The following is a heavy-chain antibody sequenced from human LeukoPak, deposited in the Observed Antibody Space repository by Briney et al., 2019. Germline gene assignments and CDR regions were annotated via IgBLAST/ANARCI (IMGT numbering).Heavy chain of an antibody. CDR3: ARGGYNYDYWVFDY. CDR1: GFTFSSHA. J-gene: IGHJ4*02. CDR2: ISYDESDK. Sequence: SGGSLRLSCAASGFTFSSHALHWVRQTPDKGLEWVTVISYDESDKYYADSVKGRFTISRDTSKNTLYLQMNSLRDEDTAVYYCARGGYNYDYWVFDYWGQGTLVTVSS. V-gene: IGHV3-30*04. D-gene: IGHD5-18*01.